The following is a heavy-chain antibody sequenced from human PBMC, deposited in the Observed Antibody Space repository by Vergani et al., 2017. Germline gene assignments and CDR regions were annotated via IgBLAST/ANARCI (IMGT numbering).Heavy chain of an antibody. V-gene: IGHV4-31*03. CDR2: ISYSEKT. CDR1: GGAVDRGNYY. D-gene: IGHD3-3*02. CDR3: ARTFVGREHGIFGEVHEGAYCYCHMGV. Sequence: QVQLQESCPGLVKASQTLSLMCTVSGGAVDRGNYYWSWIRPHPGKGLEWIGYISYSEKTYYSPSLRGRATISLDTTQNQFSLNLRAVTAADTDIYYCARTFVGREHGIFGEVHEGAYCYCHMGVWGKGTTVTVSS. J-gene: IGHJ6*03.